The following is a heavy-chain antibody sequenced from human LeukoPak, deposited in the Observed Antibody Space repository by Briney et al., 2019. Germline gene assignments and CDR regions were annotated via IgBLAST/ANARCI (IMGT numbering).Heavy chain of an antibody. V-gene: IGHV3-23*01. CDR1: EFTFSSYV. CDR2: ISGSGTAT. CDR3: AKGSASVRPYYFDS. D-gene: IGHD2-15*01. Sequence: PGGSLRLSCAASEFTFSSYVMSWVRQAPGKGLEWVSAISGSGTATYHADSVKGRFTISRDNSMNTLYLQMSSLDVEDSAIYYCAKGSASVRPYYFDSWGQGILVTVSS. J-gene: IGHJ4*02.